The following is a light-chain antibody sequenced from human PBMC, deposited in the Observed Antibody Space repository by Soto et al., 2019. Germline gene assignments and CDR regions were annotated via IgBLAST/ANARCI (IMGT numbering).Light chain of an antibody. CDR1: QSVTTNY. CDR2: GTS. Sequence: EIVLTQSPGTLSLSLGERATLSCRASQSVTTNYFAWYQQKPGQAPRLLIYGTSNRATGIPYRFSGSGSGTDFTPTISRLEHEDFAVYYSQQYGNSPRYSFGQGTKVEIK. CDR3: QQYGNSPRYS. J-gene: IGKJ2*03. V-gene: IGKV3-20*01.